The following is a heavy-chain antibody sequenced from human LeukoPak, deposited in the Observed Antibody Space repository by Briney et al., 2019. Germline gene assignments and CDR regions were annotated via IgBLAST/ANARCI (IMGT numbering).Heavy chain of an antibody. V-gene: IGHV4-39*07. CDR1: GGSISSSTYY. J-gene: IGHJ4*02. CDR3: ARASYYDSSGYYPFDY. Sequence: SETLSLTCTVSGGSISSSTYYWGWIRQPPGKGLEWIGSIYYSGNTYYNPSLKSRVTISVDTSKNQFSLKLSSVTAADTAVYYCARASYYDSSGYYPFDYWGQGTLVTVSS. CDR2: IYYSGNT. D-gene: IGHD3-22*01.